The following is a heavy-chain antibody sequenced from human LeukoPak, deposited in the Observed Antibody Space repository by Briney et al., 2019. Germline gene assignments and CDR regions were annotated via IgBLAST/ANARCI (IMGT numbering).Heavy chain of an antibody. J-gene: IGHJ4*02. D-gene: IGHD6-13*01. Sequence: GGSLRLSCATSGLTVSGSYMSWVRQAPGEGLEWVSLIYVGGSTYYADSVKGRFTISRDTSKNTLYLQMNSLRAEDTAVYYCARDEWKQQLELDYWGQGTLVTVSS. V-gene: IGHV3-66*01. CDR3: ARDEWKQQLELDY. CDR2: IYVGGST. CDR1: GLTVSGSY.